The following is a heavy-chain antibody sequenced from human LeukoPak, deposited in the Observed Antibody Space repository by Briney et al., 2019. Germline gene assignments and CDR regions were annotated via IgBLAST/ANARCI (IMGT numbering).Heavy chain of an antibody. V-gene: IGHV4-34*01. CDR2: INHSGST. D-gene: IGHD3-22*01. CDR1: GGSFSGYY. Sequence: SETLSLTCAVYGGSFSGYYWSWIRQPPGKGLEWIGEINHSGSTNYNPSLKSRVTISVDTSKNQFSLKLSSVTAADTAAYYCARQGGPHYYDSSGYVRWFDPWGQGTLVTVSS. CDR3: ARQGGPHYYDSSGYVRWFDP. J-gene: IGHJ5*02.